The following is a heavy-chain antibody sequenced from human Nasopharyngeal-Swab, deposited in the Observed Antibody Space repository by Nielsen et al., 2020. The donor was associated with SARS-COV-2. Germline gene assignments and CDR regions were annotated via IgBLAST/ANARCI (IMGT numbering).Heavy chain of an antibody. D-gene: IGHD4-17*01. CDR3: ASYYGDIRNY. Sequence: VRQAPGKGLEWFSTISASGGNTYYANSVKGRFTISRDNSNNMVYLQLHCLLYQVTALFSCASYYGDIRNYWGQGTLVTVSS. V-gene: IGHV3-23*01. J-gene: IGHJ4*02. CDR2: ISASGGNT.